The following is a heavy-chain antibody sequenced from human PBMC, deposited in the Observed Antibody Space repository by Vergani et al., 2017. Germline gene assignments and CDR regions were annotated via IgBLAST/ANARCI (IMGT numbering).Heavy chain of an antibody. J-gene: IGHJ4*02. CDR3: AGEQLYWDSSSSARDFNY. CDR2: INPSGGST. D-gene: IGHD6-6*01. Sequence: QVQLVQSGAEVKKPGASVKVSCKASGYTFTSYYMHWVRQAPGQGLEWMGIINPSGGSTSYAQKFQGRVTMTRDTSTSTVYMELSSLRSEDTAVYYCAGEQLYWDSSSSARDFNYWGQGTLVTVSS. CDR1: GYTFTSYY. V-gene: IGHV1-46*03.